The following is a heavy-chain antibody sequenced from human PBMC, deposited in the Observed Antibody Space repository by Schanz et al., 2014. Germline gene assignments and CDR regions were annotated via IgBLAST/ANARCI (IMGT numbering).Heavy chain of an antibody. CDR1: GFTLSSYA. CDR3: ARDSRPNYDFLTAYYSIDY. J-gene: IGHJ4*02. Sequence: VQLLESGGGLVQPGGSLRLSCAAYGFTLSSYAMHWVRQAPGKGLEWVAVISYDGSNKYYADSVKGRFTISRDNSKNTLYLHMNTLRSEDTAVYYCARDSRPNYDFLTAYYSIDYWGQGTLVTVSS. D-gene: IGHD3-9*01. CDR2: ISYDGSNK. V-gene: IGHV3-30-3*01.